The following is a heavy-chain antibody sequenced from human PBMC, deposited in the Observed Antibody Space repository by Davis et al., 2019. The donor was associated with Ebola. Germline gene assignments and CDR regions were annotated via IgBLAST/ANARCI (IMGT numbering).Heavy chain of an antibody. V-gene: IGHV3-23*01. D-gene: IGHD1-26*01. CDR1: GFTFSSYW. CDR2: ISGSGGST. Sequence: GESLKISCAASGFTFSSYWMSWVRQAPGKGLEWVSAISGSGGSTYYADSVKGRFTISRDNSKNTLYLQMNSLRAEDTAVYYCAKTRSYDVFDIWGQGTMVTVSS. CDR3: AKTRSYDVFDI. J-gene: IGHJ3*02.